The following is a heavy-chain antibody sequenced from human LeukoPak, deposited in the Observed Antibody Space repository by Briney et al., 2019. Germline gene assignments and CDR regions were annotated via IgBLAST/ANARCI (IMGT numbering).Heavy chain of an antibody. CDR3: ARYLLFPSPDDFMVRGVIISSWFDP. J-gene: IGHJ5*02. CDR1: GGSISSYY. Sequence: PSETLSLTCTVSGGSISSYYWSWIRQPPGKGLEWIGYIYYSGSTNYNPSLKSRVTISVDTSKNQFSLKLSSVTAADTAVYYCARYLLFPSPDDFMVRGVIISSWFDPWGQGTLVTVSS. V-gene: IGHV4-59*01. D-gene: IGHD3-10*01. CDR2: IYYSGST.